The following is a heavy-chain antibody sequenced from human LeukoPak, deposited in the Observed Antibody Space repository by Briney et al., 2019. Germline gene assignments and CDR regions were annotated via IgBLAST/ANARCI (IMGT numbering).Heavy chain of an antibody. V-gene: IGHV3-48*01. CDR2: ISSRSSTI. Sequence: GGSLRLSRAASGLTFSTYSMNWVRQAPGKGLEWVSYISSRSSTIYYVDSVKGRFTISRDNAKNSLYLQMNSLRAEDTAVYYCARDLDTYYGMDVWGQGTTVTVSS. CDR3: ARDLDTYYGMDV. CDR1: GLTFSTYS. J-gene: IGHJ6*02. D-gene: IGHD5-18*01.